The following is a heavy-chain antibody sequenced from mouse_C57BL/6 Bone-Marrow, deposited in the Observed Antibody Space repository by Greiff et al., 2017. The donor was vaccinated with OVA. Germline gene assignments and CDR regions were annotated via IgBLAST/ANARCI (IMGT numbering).Heavy chain of an antibody. CDR1: GFNIKDDY. J-gene: IGHJ4*01. CDR2: IDPENGDT. V-gene: IGHV14-4*01. CDR3: TTGPHYYAMDY. Sequence: EVHLVESGAELVRPGASVKLSCTASGFNIKDDYMHWVKQRPEQGLEWIGWIDPENGDTEYASKFQGKATITADTSSNTAYLQLSSLTSEDTAVYYCTTGPHYYAMDYWGQGTSVTVSS.